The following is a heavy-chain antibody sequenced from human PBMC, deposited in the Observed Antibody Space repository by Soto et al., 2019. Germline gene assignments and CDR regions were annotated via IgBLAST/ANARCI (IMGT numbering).Heavy chain of an antibody. Sequence: SETLSLTCTVSGGSISSYYWSWIRQPPGKGLEWIGYIYYSGSTNYNPSLKSRVTISVDTSKNQFSLKLSSVTAADTAVYYCARARRGVGPSYYYYMDVWGKGTTVTVSS. CDR1: GGSISSYY. D-gene: IGHD2-15*01. V-gene: IGHV4-59*01. J-gene: IGHJ6*03. CDR3: ARARRGVGPSYYYYMDV. CDR2: IYYSGST.